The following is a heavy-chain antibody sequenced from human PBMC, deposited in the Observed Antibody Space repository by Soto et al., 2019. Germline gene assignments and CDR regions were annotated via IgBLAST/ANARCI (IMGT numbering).Heavy chain of an antibody. D-gene: IGHD4-17*01. Sequence: PGGSLRLSCAASGFTFSSYAMSWVRQAPGKGLEWVSAISGSGGSTYYADSVKGRFTISRDNSKNTLYLQMNSLRAEDTAVYYCAKGQYYGDYVNYFDYWGQGTLVTVSS. J-gene: IGHJ4*02. CDR2: ISGSGGST. CDR1: GFTFSSYA. V-gene: IGHV3-23*01. CDR3: AKGQYYGDYVNYFDY.